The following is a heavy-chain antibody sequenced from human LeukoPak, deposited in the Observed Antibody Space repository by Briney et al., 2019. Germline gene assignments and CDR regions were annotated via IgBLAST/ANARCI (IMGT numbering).Heavy chain of an antibody. CDR3: ARDSSPWYYYDRSGSNGFDP. V-gene: IGHV3-33*01. J-gene: IGHJ5*02. D-gene: IGHD3-22*01. Sequence: GGSLRLSCAASGFTFSSYGMHWVRQAPGKGLEWLAVIWYDGSNIYYADSVKGRFTISRDNSKNTLFLEMNSLRAEDTAVYYCARDSSPWYYYDRSGSNGFDPWGQGTLVTVSS. CDR1: GFTFSSYG. CDR2: IWYDGSNI.